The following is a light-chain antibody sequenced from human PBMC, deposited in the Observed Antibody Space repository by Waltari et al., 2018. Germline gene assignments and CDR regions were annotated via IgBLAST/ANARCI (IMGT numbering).Light chain of an antibody. J-gene: IGKJ1*01. Sequence: ETVMTQSPATLSVSPGERATLSCRASQSVSSNLAWYQQKPGQAPRLLIYGASTRATGIPARFSGSGSGTEFTLTISSLQSEDFADYYCQQYKNWPRTFGQGTKVEIK. V-gene: IGKV3-15*01. CDR1: QSVSSN. CDR2: GAS. CDR3: QQYKNWPRT.